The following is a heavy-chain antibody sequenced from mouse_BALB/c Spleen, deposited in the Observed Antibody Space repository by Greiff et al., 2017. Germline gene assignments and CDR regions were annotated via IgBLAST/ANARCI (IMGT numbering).Heavy chain of an antibody. CDR1: GYSITSGYY. Sequence: EVKLEESGPGLVKPSQSLSLTCSVTGYSITSGYYWNWIRQFPGNKLEWMGYISYDGSNNYNPSLKNRISITRDTSKNQFFLKLNSVTTEDTATYYCARERGYDYDVDYWGQGTTLTVSS. V-gene: IGHV3-6*02. CDR3: ARERGYDYDVDY. J-gene: IGHJ2*01. D-gene: IGHD2-4*01. CDR2: ISYDGSN.